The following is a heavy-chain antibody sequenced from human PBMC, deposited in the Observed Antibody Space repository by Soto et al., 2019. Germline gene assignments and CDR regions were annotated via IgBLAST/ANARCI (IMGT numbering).Heavy chain of an antibody. CDR2: ISAYNGNT. Sequence: ASVKVSCKASGYTFTSYGISWVRQAPGQGLEWMGWISAYNGNTNYAQKLQGRVTMTTDTSTSTAYMELRSLRSDDTAVYYCARDLSPRQRNTYYDFWSGYYTNYYYYGMDVWGQGTTVTVSS. V-gene: IGHV1-18*04. D-gene: IGHD3-3*01. J-gene: IGHJ6*02. CDR1: GYTFTSYG. CDR3: ARDLSPRQRNTYYDFWSGYYTNYYYYGMDV.